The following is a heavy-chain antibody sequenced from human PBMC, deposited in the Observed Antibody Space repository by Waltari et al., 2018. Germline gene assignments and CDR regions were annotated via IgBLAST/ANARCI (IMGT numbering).Heavy chain of an antibody. CDR3: ARPTPPGSYCGGDCYLDY. V-gene: IGHV5-51*01. CDR2: IYPGDSDT. CDR1: GYSFPSYW. D-gene: IGHD2-21*01. Sequence: EVQLVQSGAEVKKPGESLKISCTGSGYSFPSYWIGWVRLMPGEGLEWMGIIYPGDSDTRYSPSFQGQVTISADKSISTAYLQWSSLKASDTAMYYCARPTPPGSYCGGDCYLDYWGQGTLVTVSS. J-gene: IGHJ4*02.